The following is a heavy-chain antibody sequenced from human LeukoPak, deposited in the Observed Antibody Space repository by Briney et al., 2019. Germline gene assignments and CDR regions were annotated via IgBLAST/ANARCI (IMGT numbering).Heavy chain of an antibody. J-gene: IGHJ4*02. CDR1: GGSISSGGYS. V-gene: IGHV4-30-2*01. Sequence: PSETLSLTCAVSGGSISSGGYSWSWIRQPPGKGLEWIGYIYHSGSTYYNPSLKSRVTISVDTSKNQFSLKLSSVTAADTAVYYCARSTIFGVVIPFDYWGQGTLVTVSS. CDR3: ARSTIFGVVIPFDY. D-gene: IGHD3-3*01. CDR2: IYHSGST.